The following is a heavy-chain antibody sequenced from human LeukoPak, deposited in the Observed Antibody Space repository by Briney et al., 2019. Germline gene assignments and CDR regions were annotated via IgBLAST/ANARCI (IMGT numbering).Heavy chain of an antibody. D-gene: IGHD2-2*01. Sequence: SETLSLTCTVSGGSISSYYWSWIRQPPGKGPEWIGYIYYSGSTNYNTSLKSRVTISVDTSKNQFSLKLSSVTAADTAVYYCARGCIGGSSTSCYAGHYYYGMDVWGQGTTVTVSS. CDR3: ARGCIGGSSTSCYAGHYYYGMDV. CDR1: GGSISSYY. CDR2: IYYSGST. V-gene: IGHV4-59*01. J-gene: IGHJ6*02.